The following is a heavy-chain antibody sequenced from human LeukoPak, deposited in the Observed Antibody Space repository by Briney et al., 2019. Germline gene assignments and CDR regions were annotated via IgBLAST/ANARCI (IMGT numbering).Heavy chain of an antibody. V-gene: IGHV4-34*01. CDR1: GGSFSGYY. D-gene: IGHD3-3*01. Sequence: PSETLSLTCAVYGGSFSGYYWSWIRQPPGKGLEWIGEINHSGSTNYNPSLKSRVTISIDTSKNQFSLKLSSVTAADTAVYYCARVTYYDFWSGYRPPDYWGQGTLVTVSS. CDR2: INHSGST. J-gene: IGHJ4*02. CDR3: ARVTYYDFWSGYRPPDY.